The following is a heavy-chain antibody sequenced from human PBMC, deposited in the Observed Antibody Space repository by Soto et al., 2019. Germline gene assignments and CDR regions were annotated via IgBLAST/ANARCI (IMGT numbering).Heavy chain of an antibody. V-gene: IGHV3-23*01. J-gene: IGHJ5*02. CDR1: GFTFSSYA. CDR2: ISGSGGST. Sequence: GGPLRLSCAASGFTFSSYAMSWVRQAPGKGLEWVSAISGSGGSTYYADSVKGRFTISRDNSKNTLYLQMNSLRAEDTAVYYCARRMVRGVFNWFDPWGQGTLVTVSS. CDR3: ARRMVRGVFNWFDP. D-gene: IGHD3-10*01.